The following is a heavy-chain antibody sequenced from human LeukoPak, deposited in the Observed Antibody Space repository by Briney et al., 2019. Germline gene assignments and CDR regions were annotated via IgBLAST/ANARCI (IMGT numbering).Heavy chain of an antibody. V-gene: IGHV4-4*02. Sequence: SETLSLTCAVSGGSISRGHWWSWVRQPPGKGLEWIGEIDQSGSTNYNPSLKSRVTISVDNSKNQFSLKLTSVTAADTAMYYCTRNGDYCLDYWGQGTLVTVSS. CDR2: IDQSGST. D-gene: IGHD2-21*01. CDR3: TRNGDYCLDY. CDR1: GGSISRGHW. J-gene: IGHJ4*02.